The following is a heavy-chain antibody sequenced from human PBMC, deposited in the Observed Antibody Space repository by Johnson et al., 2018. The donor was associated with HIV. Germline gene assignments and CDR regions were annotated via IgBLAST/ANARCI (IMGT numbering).Heavy chain of an antibody. D-gene: IGHD1-26*01. CDR2: ISSSGSTI. Sequence: QVQLVESGGGVVQPGRSLRLSCAASGFTFSDYYMSWIRQAPGKGLEWVSYISSSGSTIYYADSVKGRFTISRDNAKNSLYLQMNSLRAEDTAVYYCAKDVELHGAFDIWGQGTMVTVSS. V-gene: IGHV3-11*04. CDR3: AKDVELHGAFDI. J-gene: IGHJ3*02. CDR1: GFTFSDYY.